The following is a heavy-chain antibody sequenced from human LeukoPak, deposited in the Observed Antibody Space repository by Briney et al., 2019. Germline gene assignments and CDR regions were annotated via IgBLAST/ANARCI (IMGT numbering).Heavy chain of an antibody. CDR1: GFTFSSYG. D-gene: IGHD4-23*01. Sequence: GRSLRLSCAASGFTFSSYGMHWVRQAPGKGLEWVAVISYDGSNKYYADSVKGRFTISRDNSKNTLYLQMNSLRAEDRAVYYCAKGFRTTVVTPFDYWGQGTLVTVSS. J-gene: IGHJ4*02. CDR3: AKGFRTTVVTPFDY. CDR2: ISYDGSNK. V-gene: IGHV3-30*18.